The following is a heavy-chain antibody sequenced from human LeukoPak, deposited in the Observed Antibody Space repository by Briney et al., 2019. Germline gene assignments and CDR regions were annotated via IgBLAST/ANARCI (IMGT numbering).Heavy chain of an antibody. J-gene: IGHJ5*01. V-gene: IGHV3-23*01. CDR3: AKEPREYCSSTSCPNWFDS. D-gene: IGHD2-2*01. CDR2: ISASGGTT. Sequence: GGSLRLSCAASGFTFNDYAMSWVRQAPGKGLEWVSAISASGGTTYYADSVKGRFTISRDNSENTLFLQMNSLRAEDTAVYYCAKEPREYCSSTSCPNWFDSWGQGTLVTVSS. CDR1: GFTFNDYA.